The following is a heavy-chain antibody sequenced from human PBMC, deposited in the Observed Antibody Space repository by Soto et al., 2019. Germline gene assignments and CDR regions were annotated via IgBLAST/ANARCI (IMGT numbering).Heavy chain of an antibody. V-gene: IGHV4-30-4*01. D-gene: IGHD2-15*01. Sequence: QVQLQESGPGLVKPSQTLSLTCTVSGGSISSGDYYWSWIRQPPGKGLEWIGYIYYSGSTYYNPSLKSRVTISVDTSKTQCSLKLSSVTAADTAVYYCARVPGYCRGGSCSRFDPWGQGTLVTVSS. CDR1: GGSISSGDYY. J-gene: IGHJ5*02. CDR2: IYYSGST. CDR3: ARVPGYCRGGSCSRFDP.